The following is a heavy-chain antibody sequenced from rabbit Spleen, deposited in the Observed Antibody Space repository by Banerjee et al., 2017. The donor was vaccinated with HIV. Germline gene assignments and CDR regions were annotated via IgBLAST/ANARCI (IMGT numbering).Heavy chain of an antibody. D-gene: IGHD1-1*01. CDR2: IYTGNGKN. V-gene: IGHV1S45*01. CDR1: GFSFSSSYD. J-gene: IGHJ4*01. CDR3: TRDDGSGHYIDGYFNL. Sequence: QEQLVESGGGLVKPGASLTLTCKASGFSFSSSYDMCWVRQAPGKGLEWIGFIYTGNGKNYYASWAKGRFTISKTSSTTVTLQVTSLTVADTATYFCTRDDGSGHYIDGYFNLWGQGTLVTVS.